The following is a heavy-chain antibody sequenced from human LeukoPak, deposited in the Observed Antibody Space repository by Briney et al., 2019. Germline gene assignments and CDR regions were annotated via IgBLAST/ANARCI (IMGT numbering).Heavy chain of an antibody. J-gene: IGHJ3*02. CDR2: INPNSGGT. CDR3: AREMGRVVVITEFDAFDI. D-gene: IGHD3-22*01. CDR1: GYTFTFYY. Sequence: ASVKVSCKSSGYTFTFYYMHWVRQAPGQGLEWMGWINPNSGGTNYAQKFQGRVTMTRDTSISTAYMELSRLRSDDTAVYYCAREMGRVVVITEFDAFDIWGQGTMVTVSS. V-gene: IGHV1-2*02.